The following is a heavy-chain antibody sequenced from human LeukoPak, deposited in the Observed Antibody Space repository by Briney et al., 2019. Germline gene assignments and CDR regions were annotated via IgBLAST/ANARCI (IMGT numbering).Heavy chain of an antibody. J-gene: IGHJ6*04. V-gene: IGHV3-48*03. CDR2: ISSSGSTI. CDR1: GFTFSSYE. D-gene: IGHD3-10*02. Sequence: GGSLRLSCAASGFTFSSYEMNWVRQAPGKGLEWVSYISSSGSTIYYADSVKGRFTISRDDAKNSLYLQMNNLRAEDTAVYYCAELGITMIGGVWGKGTTVTISP. CDR3: AELGITMIGGV.